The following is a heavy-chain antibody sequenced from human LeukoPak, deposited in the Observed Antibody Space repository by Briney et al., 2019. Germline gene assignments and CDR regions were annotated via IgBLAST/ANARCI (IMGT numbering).Heavy chain of an antibody. CDR3: ARAGLLWFGELAFDI. Sequence: GESLKISCKGSGYSFTSYWIGWVRQMPGKGLEWMGIIYPGDSDTRYSPSFQGQVTISADKSISTAYLQWSSLKASDTAMYYCARAGLLWFGELAFDIWGQGTVVTVSS. D-gene: IGHD3-10*01. CDR1: GYSFTSYW. CDR2: IYPGDSDT. V-gene: IGHV5-51*01. J-gene: IGHJ3*02.